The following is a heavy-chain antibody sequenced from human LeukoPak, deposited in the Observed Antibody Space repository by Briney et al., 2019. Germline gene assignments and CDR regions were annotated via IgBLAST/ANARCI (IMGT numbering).Heavy chain of an antibody. CDR2: INPSGGST. D-gene: IGHD3-10*01. J-gene: IGHJ3*02. Sequence: ASVKVSCKASGYTFTAYYMHWVRQAPGQGLEWMGIINPSGGSTGYAQKFQGRVTMTRNTSISTAYMELSSLRSEDTAVYYCARGSQYGWIDIWGQGTMVTVSS. CDR3: ARGSQYGWIDI. CDR1: GYTFTAYY. V-gene: IGHV1-46*01.